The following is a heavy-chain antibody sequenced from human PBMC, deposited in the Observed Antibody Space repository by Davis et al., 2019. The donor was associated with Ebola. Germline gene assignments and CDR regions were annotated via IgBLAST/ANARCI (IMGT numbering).Heavy chain of an antibody. Sequence: SETLSLTCTVSGGSISSGGYYWSWIRQHPGKGLEWIGSISYSGRTSYNPSLESRVTISLDTSKNQFSLKLSSVTAADTAVYYCARNTKYYYDSSGYYIITYFDYWGQGTLVTVSS. CDR2: ISYSGRT. CDR3: ARNTKYYYDSSGYYIITYFDY. D-gene: IGHD3-22*01. J-gene: IGHJ4*02. CDR1: GGSISSGGYY. V-gene: IGHV4-31*03.